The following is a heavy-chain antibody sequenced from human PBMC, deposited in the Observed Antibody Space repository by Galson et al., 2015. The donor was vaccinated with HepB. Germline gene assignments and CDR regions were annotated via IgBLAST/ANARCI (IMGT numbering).Heavy chain of an antibody. Sequence: SVKVSCKASGYTFTSYGISWVRQAPGQGLEWMGWISAYNGNTNYAQKLQGRVTMTTDTSTSTAYMELRSLRSDDTAVYYCARDSPIAAAGKNAFDIWGQGTMVTVSS. D-gene: IGHD6-13*01. V-gene: IGHV1-18*01. CDR3: ARDSPIAAAGKNAFDI. CDR1: GYTFTSYG. CDR2: ISAYNGNT. J-gene: IGHJ3*02.